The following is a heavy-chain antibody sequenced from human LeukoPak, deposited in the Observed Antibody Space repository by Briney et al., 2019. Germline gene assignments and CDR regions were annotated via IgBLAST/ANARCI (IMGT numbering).Heavy chain of an antibody. V-gene: IGHV4-59*01. CDR3: ARGIKVLRDGYNYLDY. CDR1: GGSISSYY. CDR2: IYYSGST. D-gene: IGHD5-24*01. J-gene: IGHJ4*02. Sequence: SETLSLTCTVSGGSISSYYRSWIRQPPGKGLEWIGNIYYSGSTTYNPSLKSRVTISVDTSKNQVSLKMSSVTAADAAVYYCARGIKVLRDGYNYLDYWGQGTLVTVSS.